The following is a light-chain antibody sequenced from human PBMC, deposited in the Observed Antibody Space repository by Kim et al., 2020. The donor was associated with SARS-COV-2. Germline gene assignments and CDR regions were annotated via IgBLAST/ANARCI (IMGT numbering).Light chain of an antibody. J-gene: IGLJ1*01. CDR3: CSYVGNDIYV. V-gene: IGLV2-23*02. CDR2: GVT. CDR1: DSDVGSSNL. Sequence: GQWFTYAGTGSDSDVGSSNLVCWCKQYPGKAAILMIYGVTKRPSGVSNRFSGSKAGKTGSLTISGLEAEDEAEYNCCSYVGNDIYVYGTGTKVTVL.